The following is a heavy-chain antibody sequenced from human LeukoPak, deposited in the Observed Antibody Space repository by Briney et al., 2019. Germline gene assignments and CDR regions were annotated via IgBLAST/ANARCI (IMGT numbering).Heavy chain of an antibody. CDR3: ARGRGPYDSSGYYYDY. D-gene: IGHD3-22*01. Sequence: ASVKVSCKASGYTFTSYGISWVRQAPGQGLEWMGWISAYNGNTNYAQKLQGRVTMTTDTSASTAYMELRSLRSDDTAVYYCARGRGPYDSSGYYYDYWGQGTLVTVSS. CDR1: GYTFTSYG. CDR2: ISAYNGNT. V-gene: IGHV1-18*01. J-gene: IGHJ4*02.